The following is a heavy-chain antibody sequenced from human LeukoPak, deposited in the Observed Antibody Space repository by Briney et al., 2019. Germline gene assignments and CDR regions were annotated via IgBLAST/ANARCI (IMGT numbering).Heavy chain of an antibody. CDR1: GFTFSSYG. CDR2: ISKSGTTI. V-gene: IGHV3-48*04. CDR3: ARDRNYGAYFDY. Sequence: QTGGSLRLSCAASGFTFSSYGMHWVRQAPGKGLEWVSYISKSGTTIYYADSVKGRFTISRDNAKNSLYLQMNSLRAEDTAVYYCARDRNYGAYFDYWGQGTLVTVSS. J-gene: IGHJ4*02. D-gene: IGHD3-10*01.